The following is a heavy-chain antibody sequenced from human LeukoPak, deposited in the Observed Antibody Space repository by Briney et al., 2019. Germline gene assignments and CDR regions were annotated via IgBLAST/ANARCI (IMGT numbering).Heavy chain of an antibody. CDR2: IRSKAYGGTT. CDR1: GFTFGDYA. CDR3: TRSGVYYDFWSGYYYFDY. D-gene: IGHD3-3*01. J-gene: IGHJ4*02. V-gene: IGHV3-49*03. Sequence: GGSLRLSCTASGFTFGDYAMSWFRQAPGKGVEWVGFIRSKAYGGTTEYAASVKGRFTISRDDSNSIAYLQMNSLKTEDTAVYYCTRSGVYYDFWSGYYYFDYWGQGTLVTVSS.